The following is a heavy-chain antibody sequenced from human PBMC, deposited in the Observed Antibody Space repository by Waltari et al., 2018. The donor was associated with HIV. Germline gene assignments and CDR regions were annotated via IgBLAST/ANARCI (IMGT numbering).Heavy chain of an antibody. Sequence: QVQLVQSGAEVKKPGASVKVSCKASGYTFTSYDINWVRQATGQGLEWMGGMNPNSDNTGYAHRFQGRVTMTRDTSISTAYFVLSSLRSDDTAVYYCARARGRGYCSSTSCFSDYWGQGPLVTV. D-gene: IGHD2-2*01. CDR3: ARARGRGYCSSTSCFSDY. CDR2: MNPNSDNT. J-gene: IGHJ4*02. CDR1: GYTFTSYD. V-gene: IGHV1-8*01.